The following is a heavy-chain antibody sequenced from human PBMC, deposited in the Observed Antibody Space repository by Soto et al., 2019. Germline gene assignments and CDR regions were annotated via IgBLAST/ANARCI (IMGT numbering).Heavy chain of an antibody. Sequence: QVQLVESGGGVVQPGRSLRLSCAASGFTFRTYGMHWVRQAPGKGLEWVAVISYDGSNKYYADSVKGRFTISRDNSKNTLYLQMNSLRAEDTAVYYCIGELASGYWGQGTLVTVSS. CDR3: IGELASGY. CDR2: ISYDGSNK. V-gene: IGHV3-30*03. D-gene: IGHD3-3*01. J-gene: IGHJ4*02. CDR1: GFTFRTYG.